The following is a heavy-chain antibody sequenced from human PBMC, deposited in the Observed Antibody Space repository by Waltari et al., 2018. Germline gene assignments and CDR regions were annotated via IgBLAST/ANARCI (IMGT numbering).Heavy chain of an antibody. CDR3: ARDRYYYDSSGLMAFDI. Sequence: QVQLQESGPGLVKPSETLSLTCTVSGGSISSYSWSWIRQPPGKGLEWIGYIYYSGSTNYNPSLKSRVTISVDTSKNQFSLKLSSVTAADTAVYYCARDRYYYDSSGLMAFDIWGQGTMVTVSS. V-gene: IGHV4-59*01. CDR2: IYYSGST. D-gene: IGHD3-22*01. J-gene: IGHJ3*02. CDR1: GGSISSYS.